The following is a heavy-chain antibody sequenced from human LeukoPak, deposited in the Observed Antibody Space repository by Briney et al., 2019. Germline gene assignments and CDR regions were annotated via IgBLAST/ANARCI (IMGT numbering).Heavy chain of an antibody. V-gene: IGHV3-48*04. D-gene: IGHD3-9*01. Sequence: GGSLRLSCAASGFTFSSYSMNWVRQAPGKGLEWVSYIGPSTGTYYADSVKGRFTISRDNAKNTVYLQMNTLRVEDTAVYYCTRDLLDYDVSTGLHHYYMDVWGQGTTVTVSS. CDR2: IGPSTGT. J-gene: IGHJ6*02. CDR1: GFTFSSYS. CDR3: TRDLLDYDVSTGLHHYYMDV.